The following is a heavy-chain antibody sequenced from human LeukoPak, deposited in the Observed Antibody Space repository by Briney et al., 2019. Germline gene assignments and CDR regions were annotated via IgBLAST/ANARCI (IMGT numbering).Heavy chain of an antibody. CDR2: ISSSSSYI. Sequence: GSLRLSCAASGFTFSSYSMNWVRQAPGKGLEWVSSISSSSSYIYYADSVKGRFTISRDNAKNSLYLQMNSLRAEDTAVYCCARIPSWDTAMAAGDYWGQGTLVTVSS. D-gene: IGHD5-18*01. J-gene: IGHJ4*02. CDR3: ARIPSWDTAMAAGDY. CDR1: GFTFSSYS. V-gene: IGHV3-21*01.